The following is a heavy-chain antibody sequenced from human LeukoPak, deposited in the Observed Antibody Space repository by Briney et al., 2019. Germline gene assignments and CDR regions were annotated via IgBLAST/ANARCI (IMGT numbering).Heavy chain of an antibody. V-gene: IGHV4-30-2*01. Sequence: SETLSLTCAVSGGSISSGGYSWSWIRQPPGKGLEWIGYIYHSGSTYYNPSLKSRVTISVDRSKNQFSLKLSSVTAADTAVYYCARTNRNYYDSSGYYYFDYWGQGTLVTVSS. CDR1: GGSISSGGYS. J-gene: IGHJ4*02. CDR3: ARTNRNYYDSSGYYYFDY. CDR2: IYHSGST. D-gene: IGHD3-22*01.